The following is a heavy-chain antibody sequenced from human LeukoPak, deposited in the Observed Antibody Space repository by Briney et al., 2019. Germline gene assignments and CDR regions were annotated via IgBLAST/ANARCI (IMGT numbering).Heavy chain of an antibody. Sequence: GGSLRLSCAASGFTFSSYAMSWVRQAPGKGLEWVSGISGSGGSTYYADSVKGRFTISRDNSKNTLYLQMNSLRAEDTAVYYCAKGGHIVVVIADDAFDIWGQGTMVTVSS. CDR2: ISGSGGST. CDR3: AKGGHIVVVIADDAFDI. V-gene: IGHV3-23*01. D-gene: IGHD2-21*01. CDR1: GFTFSSYA. J-gene: IGHJ3*02.